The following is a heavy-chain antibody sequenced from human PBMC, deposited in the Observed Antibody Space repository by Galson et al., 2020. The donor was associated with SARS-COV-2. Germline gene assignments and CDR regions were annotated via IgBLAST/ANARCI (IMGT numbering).Heavy chain of an antibody. CDR1: AFTFSRYG. CDR3: AKDFVRGIGYMDV. Sequence: GGSLRPSCVASAFTFSRYGMSWVRHAPGQGLDWVATTSATTYYADSVRRRFIISRDDSKNTLYLQMNGLSADDTAVYYCAKDFVRGIGYMDVWGPGTTVTVSS. D-gene: IGHD3-10*02. J-gene: IGHJ6*03. CDR2: TSATT. V-gene: IGHV3-23*01.